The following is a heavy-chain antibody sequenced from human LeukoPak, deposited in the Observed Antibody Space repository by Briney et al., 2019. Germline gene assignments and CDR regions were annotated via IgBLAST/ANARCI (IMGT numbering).Heavy chain of an antibody. CDR2: IYAGGTT. CDR1: GFTGSRNY. Sequence: GGSLRLSCAASGFTGSRNYMSWVRQAPGRGLEWVSVIYAGGTTYYADSVKGRFTISRDDSKNTLYLQMNRLTAEDTAVYYCARDLERYFDYWGQGPLVTVSS. CDR3: ARDLERYFDY. J-gene: IGHJ4*02. D-gene: IGHD1-1*01. V-gene: IGHV3-53*01.